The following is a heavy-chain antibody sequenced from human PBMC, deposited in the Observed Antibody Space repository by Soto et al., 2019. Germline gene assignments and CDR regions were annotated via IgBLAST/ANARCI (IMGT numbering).Heavy chain of an antibody. CDR2: ISWNSGSI. V-gene: IGHV3-9*01. CDR3: AKGAVYEPYYFDY. J-gene: IGHJ4*02. Sequence: EVQLVESGGGLVQPGRSLRLSCAASGFTFDDYAMHWVRQAPGKGLEWVSGISWNSGSIGYADSVKGRFTISRDNAKNSLYLQMNSLRAEDTALYYCAKGAVYEPYYFDYWGQGTLVTVSS. CDR1: GFTFDDYA. D-gene: IGHD5-12*01.